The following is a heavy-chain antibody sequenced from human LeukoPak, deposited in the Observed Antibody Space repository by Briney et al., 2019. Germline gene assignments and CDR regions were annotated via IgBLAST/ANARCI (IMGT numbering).Heavy chain of an antibody. CDR1: GYTFTSYA. J-gene: IGHJ6*02. V-gene: IGHV7-4-1*02. D-gene: IGHD3-16*01. Sequence: ASVKVSCKASGYTFTSYAMNWVRQAPGQGLEWMGWINTNTGNPTYAQGFTGRFVFSLDTSVSTAYLQISSLKAEDTAVYYCARDLGRYDYVWGGAGPYGMDVWGQGTTVTVSS. CDR3: ARDLGRYDYVWGGAGPYGMDV. CDR2: INTNTGNP.